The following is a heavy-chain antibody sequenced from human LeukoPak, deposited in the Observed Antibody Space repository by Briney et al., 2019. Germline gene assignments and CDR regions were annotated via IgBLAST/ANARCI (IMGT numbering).Heavy chain of an antibody. Sequence: SETLSLTCAVYGGSFSGYYWSWIRQPPGKGLEWIGEINHSGSTNYNPSLKSRVTISVDTSENQFSLKLSSVTAADTSVYYCATCHSDSNDYKGPFDYWGQGTLVTVSS. CDR3: ATCHSDSNDYKGPFDY. CDR1: GGSFSGYY. CDR2: INHSGST. J-gene: IGHJ4*02. V-gene: IGHV4-34*01. D-gene: IGHD3-22*01.